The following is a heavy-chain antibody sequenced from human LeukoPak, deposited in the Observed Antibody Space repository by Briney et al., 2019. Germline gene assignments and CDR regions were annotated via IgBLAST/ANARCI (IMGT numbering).Heavy chain of an antibody. V-gene: IGHV4-59*01. Sequence: SETLSLTCTVSGGSISSYYWSWIRQPPGKGLEWIGYIYYSGSTNYNPSLKSRVTISVDTSKNQFSLKLSSVTAADTAVYYCARIPLLVMGLPWFDPWGQGTLVTVSS. CDR2: IYYSGST. CDR3: ARIPLLVMGLPWFDP. J-gene: IGHJ5*02. CDR1: GGSISSYY. D-gene: IGHD2-21*01.